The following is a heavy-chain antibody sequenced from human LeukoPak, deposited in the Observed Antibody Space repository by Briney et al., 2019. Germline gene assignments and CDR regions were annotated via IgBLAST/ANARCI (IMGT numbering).Heavy chain of an antibody. CDR1: GFTFSSYW. CDR2: ISSSGSTI. V-gene: IGHV3-48*04. D-gene: IGHD3-10*01. Sequence: GGSLRLSCAASGFTFSSYWMSWVRQAPGKGLEGVSYISSSGSTIYYTDSVKGRFTISRDNAKNSLYLQMNSLRAEDTAVYYSARDQMSDGTGPGDFDYWGQGTLVTVSS. CDR3: ARDQMSDGTGPGDFDY. J-gene: IGHJ4*02.